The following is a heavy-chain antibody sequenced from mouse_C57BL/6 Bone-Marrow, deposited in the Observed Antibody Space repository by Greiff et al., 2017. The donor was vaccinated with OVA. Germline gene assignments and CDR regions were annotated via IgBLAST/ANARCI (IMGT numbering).Heavy chain of an antibody. CDR2: INPNNGGT. CDR3: AAPSYDYAALYAMDY. J-gene: IGHJ4*01. D-gene: IGHD1-1*01. Sequence: VQLQQSGPELVKPGASVKISCKASGYTFTDYYMNWVKQSHGKSLEWIGDINPNNGGTRYNQKFKGKATLTVDKSSSTAYMELRSLTSEDSAVYYCAAPSYDYAALYAMDYWGQGTSVTVSS. CDR1: GYTFTDYY. V-gene: IGHV1-26*01.